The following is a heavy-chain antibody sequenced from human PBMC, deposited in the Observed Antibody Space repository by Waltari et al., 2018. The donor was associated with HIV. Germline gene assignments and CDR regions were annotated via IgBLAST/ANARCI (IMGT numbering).Heavy chain of an antibody. D-gene: IGHD6-19*01. CDR3: AKDGAVADHFLGY. Sequence: QVQLVESGGGVVQPGRSLRLSCAASGFTFSSYGMHWVRQAPGKGLEWVAVIWDDGSNKYYADSVKGRFTISRDNSKNTLYLQMNSLRAEDTAMYYCAKDGAVADHFLGYWGQGTLVTVSS. CDR2: IWDDGSNK. CDR1: GFTFSSYG. V-gene: IGHV3-30*18. J-gene: IGHJ4*02.